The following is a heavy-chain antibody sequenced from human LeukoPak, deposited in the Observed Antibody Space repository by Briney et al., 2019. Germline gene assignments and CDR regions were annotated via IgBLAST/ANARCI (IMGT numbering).Heavy chain of an antibody. CDR1: GFTFTSYA. CDR3: AKAHGGSYHSGID. Sequence: GGSLRLSCAASGFTFTSYAMNWVRQAPGKGLEWVSGISGSGGSTYYADSVKGRFSISRDNSKNTLYLQLNSLRVEDTAEYYCAKAHGGSYHSGIDWGQGTLVIVSS. D-gene: IGHD3-10*01. J-gene: IGHJ4*02. V-gene: IGHV3-23*01. CDR2: ISGSGGST.